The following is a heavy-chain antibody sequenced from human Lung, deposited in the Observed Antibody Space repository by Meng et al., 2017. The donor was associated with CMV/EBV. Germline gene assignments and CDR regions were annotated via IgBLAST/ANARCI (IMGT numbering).Heavy chain of an antibody. D-gene: IGHD7-27*01. V-gene: IGHV1-2*02. CDR1: GYTFTAHD. CDR2: IHPHRGDT. J-gene: IGHJ4*02. CDR3: ARDNNWGSDY. Sequence: ACKASGYTFTAHDFHWVRQAPGQGLEWRGWIHPHRGDTNYAQQFQGRVTLTRDTSINTGYMELTRLTSDDTAVYYCARDNNWGSDYWGQGTLVTVSS.